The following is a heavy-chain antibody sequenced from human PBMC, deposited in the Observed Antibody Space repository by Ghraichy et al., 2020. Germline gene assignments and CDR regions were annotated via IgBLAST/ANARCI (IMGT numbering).Heavy chain of an antibody. CDR1: GFTFSTSS. Sequence: GGSLRLSCAASGFTFSTSSMHWVRQAPGKGPEWVAGIFYDGRKQHYADFVEGRFTISRDNSKNTLYLQMNSLRTDDTAVYYCAKGVDVYASGFRCWFDAWGEGRLAT. J-gene: IGHJ5*02. CDR2: IFYDGRKQ. D-gene: IGHD2-8*01. V-gene: IGHV3-30*18. CDR3: AKGVDVYASGFRCWFDA.